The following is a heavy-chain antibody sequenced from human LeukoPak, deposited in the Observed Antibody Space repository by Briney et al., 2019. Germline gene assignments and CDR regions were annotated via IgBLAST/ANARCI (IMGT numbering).Heavy chain of an antibody. D-gene: IGHD3-22*01. V-gene: IGHV4-39*07. Sequence: SETLSLTCTVSGGSISSSSYYWGWIRQPPGKGLEWIGSIYYSGSTYYNPSLKSRVTVSVDTSKNQFSLKLSSVTAADTAVYYCARERGGVYYYDSSGDYWGQGTLVTVSS. J-gene: IGHJ4*02. CDR1: GGSISSSSYY. CDR2: IYYSGST. CDR3: ARERGGVYYYDSSGDY.